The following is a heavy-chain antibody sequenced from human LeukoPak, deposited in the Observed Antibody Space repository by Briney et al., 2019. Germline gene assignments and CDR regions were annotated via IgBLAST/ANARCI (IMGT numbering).Heavy chain of an antibody. J-gene: IGHJ4*02. CDR1: GGSISSGSYY. D-gene: IGHD2-21*02. CDR2: MYFSGST. V-gene: IGHV4-39*07. Sequence: PSETLSLTCTVSGGSISSGSYYWGWIRQPPGKGLEWIGTMYFSGSTYYDPSLKSRVTISVDTSKSQISLRLSSVTAADTAVYYCARWFRYGDSRPIFDYWGQGTLVTVSS. CDR3: ARWFRYGDSRPIFDY.